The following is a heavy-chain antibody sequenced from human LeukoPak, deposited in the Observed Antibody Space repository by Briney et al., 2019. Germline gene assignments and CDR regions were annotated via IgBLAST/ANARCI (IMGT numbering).Heavy chain of an antibody. CDR3: ARGIAAAGPSYFDY. Sequence: PSETLSLTCTVSGGSISSYYWSWIRQPPGKGLEWIGYIYYSGSTNYNPSLKSRVTISVDTSKNQFSLKLSSVTAADTAVYYCARGIAAAGPSYFDYWGQGTLVTVSS. V-gene: IGHV4-59*01. J-gene: IGHJ4*02. CDR1: GGSISSYY. D-gene: IGHD6-13*01. CDR2: IYYSGST.